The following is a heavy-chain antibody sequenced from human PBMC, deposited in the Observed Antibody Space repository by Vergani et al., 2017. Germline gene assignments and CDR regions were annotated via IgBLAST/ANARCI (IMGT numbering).Heavy chain of an antibody. CDR2: INHSGST. Sequence: QVQLQQWGAGLLKPSETLSLTFAVYGGSFSGYYWSWIRQPPGKGLEWIGEINHSGSTNYNPSLKSRVTISVDTSKNQFSLKLSSVTAADTAVYYFAREGIAVGYGMDVWGQGTTVTVSS. CDR1: GGSFSGYY. D-gene: IGHD6-19*01. J-gene: IGHJ6*02. CDR3: AREGIAVGYGMDV. V-gene: IGHV4-34*01.